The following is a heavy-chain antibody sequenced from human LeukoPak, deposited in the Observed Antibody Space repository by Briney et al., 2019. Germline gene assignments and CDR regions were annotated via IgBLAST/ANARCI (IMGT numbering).Heavy chain of an antibody. Sequence: GGSLRLSCAASGFTFSTYSMNWVRQAPGKGLEWVSYISSSSSNIYYADSVKGRFTISRDNAKNSLYLLMNSLRAEDTAVYYCANKVSGDPVAGGYWGQGTLVTVSS. CDR1: GFTFSTYS. V-gene: IGHV3-48*01. J-gene: IGHJ4*02. CDR3: ANKVSGDPVAGGY. CDR2: ISSSSSNI. D-gene: IGHD6-19*01.